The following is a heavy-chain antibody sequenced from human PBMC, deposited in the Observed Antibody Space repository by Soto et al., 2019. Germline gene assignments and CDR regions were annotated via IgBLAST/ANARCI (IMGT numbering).Heavy chain of an antibody. CDR2: INHSGST. D-gene: IGHD4-17*01. J-gene: IGHJ6*03. CDR1: GGSISSYY. CDR3: ARGSSESTVTPGYYYYMDV. V-gene: IGHV4-34*01. Sequence: PSETLSLTCTVSGGSISSYYWSWIRQPPGKGLEWIGEINHSGSTNYNPSLKSRVTISVDTSKNQFSLKLSSVTAADTAVYYCARGSSESTVTPGYYYYMDVWGKGTTDTVSS.